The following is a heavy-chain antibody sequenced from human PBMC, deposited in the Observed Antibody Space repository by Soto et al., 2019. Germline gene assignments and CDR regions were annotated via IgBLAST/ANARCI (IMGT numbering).Heavy chain of an antibody. D-gene: IGHD1-7*01. J-gene: IGHJ3*02. CDR3: ARRYNWNYAPYAFDI. V-gene: IGHV1-24*01. Sequence: ASVKVSCKVSGYTLTELSMHWVRQAPGKGLEWMGWMDPEDGETGYAQKFQGRVTMTRNTSISTAYMELSSLRSEDTAVYYCARRYNWNYAPYAFDIWGQGTMVTVSS. CDR2: MDPEDGET. CDR1: GYTLTELS.